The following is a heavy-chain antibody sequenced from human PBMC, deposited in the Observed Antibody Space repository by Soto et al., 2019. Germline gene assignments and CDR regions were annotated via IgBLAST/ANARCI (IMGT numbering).Heavy chain of an antibody. CDR2: ISSSGGSV. CDR1: GFTFSTYS. Sequence: EVQLVESGGGLVKPGGSLRLSCAASGFTFSTYSMNWVRQAPGKGREWISSISSSGGSVSYAESVKGRFTISRDNAKNSLYLQMDSLRAEDTAVYYCARGRSINTNMDYWGQGTLVTVSS. J-gene: IGHJ4*02. V-gene: IGHV3-21*01. CDR3: ARGRSINTNMDY. D-gene: IGHD2-2*01.